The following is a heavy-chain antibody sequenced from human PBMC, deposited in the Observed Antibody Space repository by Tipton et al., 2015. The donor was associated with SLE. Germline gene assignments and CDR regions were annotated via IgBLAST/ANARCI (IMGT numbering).Heavy chain of an antibody. D-gene: IGHD3-10*01. CDR3: VKEIYGSGSW. J-gene: IGHJ4*02. V-gene: IGHV3-74*01. CDR2: INSDASTT. Sequence: SLRLSCAASGFTFTRHWMHWVRQAPGKGLVWVSRINSDASTTSYADSVKGRFTISRDNAKNTLHLQMNSLRAEDTAVYYCVKEIYGSGSWWGQGTLVTVSS. CDR1: GFTFTRHW.